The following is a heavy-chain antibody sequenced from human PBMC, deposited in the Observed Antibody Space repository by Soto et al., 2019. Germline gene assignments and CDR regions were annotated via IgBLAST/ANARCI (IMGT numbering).Heavy chain of an antibody. CDR1: GYIFTSYY. J-gene: IGHJ4*02. CDR3: SRVDPGETSLFDH. V-gene: IGHV1-46*03. D-gene: IGHD3-10*01. Sequence: ASVKVSCKASGYIFTSYYIHWVRQAPGQGLEWMGWINPFDGSRMFAQSFQGRVTMTRDTSTSTVYMEVSSLRSEDTAVYYCSRVDPGETSLFDHWGQRILVTVSS. CDR2: INPFDGSR.